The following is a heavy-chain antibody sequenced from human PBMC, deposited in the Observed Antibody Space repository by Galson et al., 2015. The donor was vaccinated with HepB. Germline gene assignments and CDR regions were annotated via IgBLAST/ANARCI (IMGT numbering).Heavy chain of an antibody. CDR3: ARDMNGDPLLDI. CDR2: INPNSGGT. V-gene: IGHV1-2*02. Sequence: SVKVSCKASGYTFTGYYMHWVRQAPGQGLEWMGWINPNSGGTNYAQKFQGRVTMTRDTSISTAYMELSRLRSDDTAVYYCARDMNGDPLLDIWGQGTMVTVSS. J-gene: IGHJ3*02. D-gene: IGHD4-17*01. CDR1: GYTFTGYY.